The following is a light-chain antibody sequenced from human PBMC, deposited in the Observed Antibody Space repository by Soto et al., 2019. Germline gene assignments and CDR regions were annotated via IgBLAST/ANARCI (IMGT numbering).Light chain of an antibody. CDR1: QSVSSSY. Sequence: EIVLTQSPGTLSVSPGERATLSFRTSQSVSSSYLAWYQQKPGQAPRLLIYGASSRATGIPDRFSGSGSGTDFTLTISSLQPDDFATYYCQQYNSYSPMTFGQGTKVDI. J-gene: IGKJ1*01. V-gene: IGKV3-20*01. CDR3: QQYNSYSPMT. CDR2: GAS.